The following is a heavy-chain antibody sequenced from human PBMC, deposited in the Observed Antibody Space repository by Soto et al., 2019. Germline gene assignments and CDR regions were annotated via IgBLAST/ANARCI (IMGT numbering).Heavy chain of an antibody. V-gene: IGHV3-23*01. CDR3: AKAVSAWYDRVFDY. CDR1: GFTFSNYA. D-gene: IGHD6-19*01. Sequence: QSGGSLSLSCAASGFTFSNYAMNWVRQAPGKGLEWVSGISDSAGTTYYADSVKGRFTISRDNSKNTLYLQMNSLRAEDTAVYYCAKAVSAWYDRVFDYWGQGALVTVSS. CDR2: ISDSAGTT. J-gene: IGHJ4*02.